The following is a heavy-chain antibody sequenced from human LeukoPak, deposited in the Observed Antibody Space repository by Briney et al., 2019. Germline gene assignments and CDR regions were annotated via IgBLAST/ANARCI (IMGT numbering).Heavy chain of an antibody. CDR2: MNPNSGNT. CDR3: ARHIFLYCSGGSCYPHRNYYYYYMDV. Sequence: GASVKVSFKASGYTFTSYDINWVRQATGQGLEWMGWMNPNSGNTGYAQKFQGRVTMTRNTSISTAYMELSSLRSEDTAVYYCARHIFLYCSGGSCYPHRNYYYYYMDVWGKGTTVTVS. J-gene: IGHJ6*03. V-gene: IGHV1-8*01. CDR1: GYTFTSYD. D-gene: IGHD2-15*01.